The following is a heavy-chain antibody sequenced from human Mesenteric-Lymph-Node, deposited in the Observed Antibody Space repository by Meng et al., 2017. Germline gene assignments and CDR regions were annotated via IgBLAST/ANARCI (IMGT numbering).Heavy chain of an antibody. J-gene: IGHJ3*02. CDR3: AREGGGIVVVTAIRPTWAFDI. V-gene: IGHV3-30*04. CDR1: GFTFSSYA. Sequence: GESLKISCAASGFTFSSYAMHWVRQAPGKGLEWVAVISYDGSNKYYADSVKGRFTISRDNSKNTLYLQMNSLRAEDTAVYYCAREGGGIVVVTAIRPTWAFDIWGQGTMVTVSS. D-gene: IGHD2-21*02. CDR2: ISYDGSNK.